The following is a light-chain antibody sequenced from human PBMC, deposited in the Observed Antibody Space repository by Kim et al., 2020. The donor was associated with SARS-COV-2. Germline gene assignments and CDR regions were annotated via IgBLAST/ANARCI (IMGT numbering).Light chain of an antibody. Sequence: LSASGGDRVTITCRARQTISSWLAWYQQKPGKAPKLLIYKASTLESGVPSRFSGSGSGTEFTLTISSLQPEDFATYYCQQYNSWYTFGQGTKLEI. CDR2: KAS. CDR1: QTISSW. V-gene: IGKV1-5*03. CDR3: QQYNSWYT. J-gene: IGKJ2*01.